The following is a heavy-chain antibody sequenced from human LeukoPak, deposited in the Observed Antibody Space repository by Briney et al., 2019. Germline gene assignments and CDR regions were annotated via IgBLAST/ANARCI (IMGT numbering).Heavy chain of an antibody. CDR1: GYTFTGYY. CDR3: ARDRVSQY. V-gene: IGHV1-2*02. D-gene: IGHD3-10*01. J-gene: IGHJ4*02. Sequence: GASVKVSCKASGYTFTGYYIHWVRQAPGQGLEWMAWINPNSGDTNYAQKFQGRVTMTSDTSISTASLELSRLTSDDTAVYYCARDRVSQYWGQGTLVTVSS. CDR2: INPNSGDT.